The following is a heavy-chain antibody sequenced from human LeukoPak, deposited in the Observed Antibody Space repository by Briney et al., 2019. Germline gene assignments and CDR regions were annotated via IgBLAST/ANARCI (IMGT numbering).Heavy chain of an antibody. Sequence: SETLSLTCTVSGGSISSSGYYWGWIRQPPGKGLEWIGSIYYSGSTYYNPSLKSRVTISVDTSKNQFSLKLSSVTAADTAVYYCARGEGAYYYGMDVWGQGTTVTVSS. CDR3: ARGEGAYYYGMDV. CDR1: GGSISSSGYY. V-gene: IGHV4-39*01. D-gene: IGHD3-16*01. J-gene: IGHJ6*02. CDR2: IYYSGST.